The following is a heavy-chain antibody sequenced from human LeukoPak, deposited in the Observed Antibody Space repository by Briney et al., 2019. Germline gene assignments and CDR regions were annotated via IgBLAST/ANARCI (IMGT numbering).Heavy chain of an antibody. Sequence: GGSLRLSCAASGFTSSSYSMNWVRRAPGKGLEWVSYISSSSSTIYYADSVKGRFTISRDNAKNSLYLQMNSLRAEDTAVYYCARDSYDYVWGSYRPFDYWGQGTLVTVSS. CDR1: GFTSSSYS. J-gene: IGHJ4*02. V-gene: IGHV3-48*01. CDR3: ARDSYDYVWGSYRPFDY. CDR2: ISSSSSTI. D-gene: IGHD3-16*02.